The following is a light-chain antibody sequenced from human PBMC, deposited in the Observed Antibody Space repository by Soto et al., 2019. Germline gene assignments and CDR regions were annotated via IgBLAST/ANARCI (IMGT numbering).Light chain of an antibody. Sequence: QLVLTQPPSASGTPGQRVTISCSGTSSNIGSNTVNWFQQFPGTAPKLLIYANNQRPSGVPDRFSGSRSGTSASLAISGLQSEDEADYYCSAWDDSLNGPVFGGGTKVTVL. CDR3: SAWDDSLNGPV. CDR1: SSNIGSNT. J-gene: IGLJ2*01. V-gene: IGLV1-44*01. CDR2: ANN.